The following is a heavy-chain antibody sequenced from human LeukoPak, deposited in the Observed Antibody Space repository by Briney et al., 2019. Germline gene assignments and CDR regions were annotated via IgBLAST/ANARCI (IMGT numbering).Heavy chain of an antibody. CDR2: IYHSGST. CDR1: GGSISSGGYY. CDR3: ARYYYGSGSYRYNWFDP. J-gene: IGHJ5*02. V-gene: IGHV4-30-2*01. Sequence: SQTLSLTCTVSGGSISSGGYYWSWIRQHPGKGLEWIGYIYHSGSTYYNPSLKSRVTISVDRSKNQFSLKLSSVTAADTAVYYCARYYYGSGSYRYNWFDPWGQGTLVTVSS. D-gene: IGHD3-10*01.